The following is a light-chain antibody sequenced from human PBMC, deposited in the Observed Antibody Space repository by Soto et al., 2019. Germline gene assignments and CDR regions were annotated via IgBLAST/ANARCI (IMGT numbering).Light chain of an antibody. J-gene: IGKJ2*01. CDR2: AAS. V-gene: IGKV1-39*01. CDR1: QSISSY. CDR3: QQSYSTPYT. Sequence: DIQMTQSPSSLSASVGDRVTITCRASQSISSYLNWYQQKPGKAPKLLIYAASSLQSGVPSRFSGSRYGTDFTLTISSLQPEDFATYYCQQSYSTPYTVGQGTKLEIK.